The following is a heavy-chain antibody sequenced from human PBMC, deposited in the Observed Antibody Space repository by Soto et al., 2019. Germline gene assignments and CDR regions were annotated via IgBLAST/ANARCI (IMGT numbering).Heavy chain of an antibody. Sequence: EVQLVESGGGLVQPGGSLRLSCAASGFTVSSNNMSWVRQAPGKGLEWVSVIYSGGSTYYADSVKGRFTISRHNSKNTLYLQMNSLRAEDTAVYYCARVGYDSSGTRVFDYWGQGTLVTVSS. D-gene: IGHD3-22*01. J-gene: IGHJ4*02. CDR3: ARVGYDSSGTRVFDY. CDR2: IYSGGST. CDR1: GFTVSSNN. V-gene: IGHV3-53*04.